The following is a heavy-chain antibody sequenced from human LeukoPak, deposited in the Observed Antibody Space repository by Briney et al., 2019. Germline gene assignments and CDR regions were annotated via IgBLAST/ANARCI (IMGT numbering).Heavy chain of an antibody. V-gene: IGHV4-59*01. D-gene: IGHD3-9*01. Sequence: SETLSLTCSVSGGTFSIYSWSWIRQIPGKGLEWIGYIYYTGTNNYNPLFESRATISIDTSKNQCSLKLTSVTSADTAGYFCARGEDFERYYLAYRGQGTLVTVSS. CDR3: ARGEDFERYYLAY. CDR2: IYYTGTN. J-gene: IGHJ4*02. CDR1: GGTFSIYS.